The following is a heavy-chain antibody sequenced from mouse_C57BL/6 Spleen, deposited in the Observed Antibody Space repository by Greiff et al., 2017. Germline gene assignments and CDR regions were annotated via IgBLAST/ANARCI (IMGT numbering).Heavy chain of an antibody. J-gene: IGHJ1*03. CDR1: GFTFSSYG. CDR3: ARFELGRYFDV. V-gene: IGHV5-6*01. D-gene: IGHD4-1*01. CDR2: ISSGGSYT. Sequence: EVQRVESGGDLVKPGGSLKLSCAASGFTFSSYGMSWVRQTPDKRLEWVATISSGGSYTYYPDSVKGRFTISRDNAKNTLYLQMSSLKSEDTAMYYCARFELGRYFDVWGTGTTVTVSS.